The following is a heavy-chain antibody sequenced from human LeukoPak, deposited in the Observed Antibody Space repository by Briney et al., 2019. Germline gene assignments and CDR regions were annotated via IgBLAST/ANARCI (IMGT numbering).Heavy chain of an antibody. CDR3: ARGGRTTGYTWFDP. J-gene: IGHJ5*02. Sequence: GGSLRLSCAASGFTFSSYIMNWVRQAPGKGLEWVSSISSSSSYIYYADSVKGRFTISRDNAKNSLYLQMNSLRAEDTAVYYCARGGRTTGYTWFDPWGQGTLVTVSS. V-gene: IGHV3-21*01. CDR2: ISSSSSYI. CDR1: GFTFSSYI. D-gene: IGHD1-14*01.